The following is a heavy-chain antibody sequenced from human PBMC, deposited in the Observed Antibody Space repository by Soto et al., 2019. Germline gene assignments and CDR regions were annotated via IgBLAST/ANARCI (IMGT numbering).Heavy chain of an antibody. CDR3: ARKYRYSGSYDYYYYGMDV. CDR2: IIPIFGTA. V-gene: IGHV1-69*01. D-gene: IGHD1-26*01. Sequence: QVQLVQSGAEVKKPGSSVKVSCKASGGTFSSYAISWVRQAPGQGLGWMGGIIPIFGTANYAQKFQGRVTITADESTSTAYMELSSLRSEDTAVYYCARKYRYSGSYDYYYYGMDVWGQGTTVTVSS. J-gene: IGHJ6*02. CDR1: GGTFSSYA.